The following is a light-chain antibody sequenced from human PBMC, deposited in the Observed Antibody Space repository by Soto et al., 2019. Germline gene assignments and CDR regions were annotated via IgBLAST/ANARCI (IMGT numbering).Light chain of an antibody. Sequence: DIQMTQSPSAKSASVGARVTITCRASQGISKYLAWFQQKPGKVHKRLIYAASSLQSGVPARFSGRGSGTEFTLNISSLQPEDFGTDYCLQYTSYPWTFGQGTEVEIK. V-gene: IGKV1-17*03. J-gene: IGKJ1*01. CDR3: LQYTSYPWT. CDR2: AAS. CDR1: QGISKY.